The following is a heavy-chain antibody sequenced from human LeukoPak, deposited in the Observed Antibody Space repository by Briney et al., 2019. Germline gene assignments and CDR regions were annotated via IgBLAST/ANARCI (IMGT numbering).Heavy chain of an antibody. CDR1: GGSISSYY. J-gene: IGHJ3*02. D-gene: IGHD2-15*01. CDR2: IYYSGST. V-gene: IGHV4-59*01. Sequence: SETLSLTCTVSGGSISSYYWSWIRQPPGKGLEWIGYIYYSGSTNYNPSLKSRVTISVDTSKNQFSLKLSSVTAADTAVYYCARDCSGGSCYSTSDAFDIRGQGTMVTVSS. CDR3: ARDCSGGSCYSTSDAFDI.